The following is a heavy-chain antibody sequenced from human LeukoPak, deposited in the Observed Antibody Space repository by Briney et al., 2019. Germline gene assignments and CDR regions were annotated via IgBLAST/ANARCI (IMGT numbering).Heavy chain of an antibody. Sequence: PGGSLRLSCAASGFTFTGYAMTWVRQAPGKRLEWVSAINGGGIITYYADSMSGRFTISRDNSKNTLYLQMNSLRAEDTAVYFCAKDDGRTYYLDFWGQGTLVTVSS. CDR2: INGGGIIT. CDR3: AKDDGRTYYLDF. J-gene: IGHJ4*02. D-gene: IGHD1-26*01. V-gene: IGHV3-23*01. CDR1: GFTFTGYA.